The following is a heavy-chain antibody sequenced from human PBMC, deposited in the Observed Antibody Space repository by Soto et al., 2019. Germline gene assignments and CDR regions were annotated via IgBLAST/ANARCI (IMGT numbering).Heavy chain of an antibody. CDR2: INPRGGST. J-gene: IGHJ6*02. Sequence: GASVKVSCKASGYTFTSDYMHWVRQAPGQGLEWMGIINPRGGSTTYAQKFQGRMIMTADTSTSTVFMELSSLRSEDTAVYYCARDRRIAALPLGMDVWGQGTTVTVSS. D-gene: IGHD6-6*01. CDR1: GYTFTSDY. V-gene: IGHV1-46*01. CDR3: ARDRRIAALPLGMDV.